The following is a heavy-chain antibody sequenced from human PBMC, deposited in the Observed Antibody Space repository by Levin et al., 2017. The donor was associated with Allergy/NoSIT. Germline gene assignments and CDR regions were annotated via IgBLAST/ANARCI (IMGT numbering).Heavy chain of an antibody. CDR2: ISDTGGTT. V-gene: IGHV3-23*01. CDR3: ARDEKSRYYGMDI. J-gene: IGHJ6*02. CDR1: GFSFSTSP. Sequence: GGSLRLSCTASGFSFSTSPMTWIRQAPGRGLEWVSRISDTGGTTYYTPSFKGRFSISRDNSKNTVFLHINSLRADDTAVYFCARDEKSRYYGMDIWGQGTTVTVSS.